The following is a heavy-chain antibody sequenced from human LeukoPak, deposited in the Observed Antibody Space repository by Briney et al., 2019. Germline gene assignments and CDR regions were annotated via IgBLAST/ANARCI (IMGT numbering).Heavy chain of an antibody. V-gene: IGHV4-59*01. CDR2: IYYSGST. Sequence: PSETLSLTCTVSGGSISSYYWSWIRQPPGKGLEWIGYIYYSGSTNYNPSLKSRVTISVDTSKNQFSLKLSSVTAADTAVYYCARPAYDSSGYFDAFDIWGQGAMVTVSS. J-gene: IGHJ3*02. D-gene: IGHD3-22*01. CDR3: ARPAYDSSGYFDAFDI. CDR1: GGSISSYY.